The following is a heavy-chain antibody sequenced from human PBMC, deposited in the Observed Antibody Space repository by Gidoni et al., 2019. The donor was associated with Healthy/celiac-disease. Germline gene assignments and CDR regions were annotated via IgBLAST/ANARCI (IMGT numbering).Heavy chain of an antibody. V-gene: IGHV1-18*01. CDR1: GYTFTSHG. J-gene: IGHJ4*02. Sequence: QVQLVQSGAALKKPGAAVKVSCKASGYTFTSHGLRWVRQAPGKGLAWMGWISAYNGNTNYAQKLQGRVTMTTDTSTSTAYMELRCLRSDDTAVYYCARGNWEYYSGGSCYSRTPPDYWGQGTMVTVSS. CDR2: ISAYNGNT. D-gene: IGHD2-15*01. CDR3: ARGNWEYYSGGSCYSRTPPDY.